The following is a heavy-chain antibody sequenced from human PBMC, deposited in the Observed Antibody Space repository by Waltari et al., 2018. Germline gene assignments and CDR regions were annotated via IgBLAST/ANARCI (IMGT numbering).Heavy chain of an antibody. V-gene: IGHV4-38-2*01. D-gene: IGHD5-12*01. CDR3: ARIDYIGYCDF. CDR2: IYQSGST. CDR1: GYSISSGYY. J-gene: IGHJ4*02. Sequence: MLMQESGPELVKPSENLYLTCDVSGYSISSGYYWGWIRQPPGQGLEWIGKIYQSGSTFYNPSLKSRVTISLYTSKNQFTLKLSSVTAADTAVYYCARIDYIGYCDFWGRGTLVTVSS.